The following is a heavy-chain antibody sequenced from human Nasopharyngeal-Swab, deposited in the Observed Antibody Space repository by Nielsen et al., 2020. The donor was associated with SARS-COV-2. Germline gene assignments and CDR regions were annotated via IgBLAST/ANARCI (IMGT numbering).Heavy chain of an antibody. Sequence: SVKVSCKAPGGTFGTYTISWVRHAPGQGLEWLGGIIPLFEKTGYAQRFQGRVTFTADESTTTAYMELSSLGSEDTAVYYCAREGEEDDGTGWTRGGYFDLWGQGTQVTVTS. D-gene: IGHD3/OR15-3a*01. CDR3: AREGEEDDGTGWTRGGYFDL. CDR2: IIPLFEKT. V-gene: IGHV1-69*13. J-gene: IGHJ4*02. CDR1: GGTFGTYT.